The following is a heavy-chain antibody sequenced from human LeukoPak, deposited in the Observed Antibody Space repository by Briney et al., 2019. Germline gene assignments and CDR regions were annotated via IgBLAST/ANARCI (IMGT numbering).Heavy chain of an antibody. Sequence: GGSLRLSCAASGFTFSSYGMSWVRQAPGKGLEWVSAISGSGGSTYYADSVEGRFTISRDNSKNTLYLQMNSLRAEDTAVYYCAKGPRYDSSGYVDYWGQGTLVTVSS. CDR3: AKGPRYDSSGYVDY. J-gene: IGHJ4*02. CDR2: ISGSGGST. V-gene: IGHV3-23*01. CDR1: GFTFSSYG. D-gene: IGHD3-22*01.